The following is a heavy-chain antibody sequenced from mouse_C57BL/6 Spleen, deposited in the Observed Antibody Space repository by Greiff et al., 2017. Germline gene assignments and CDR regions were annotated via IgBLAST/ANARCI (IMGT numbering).Heavy chain of an antibody. CDR2: IRNKANGYTT. CDR1: GFTFTDYY. V-gene: IGHV7-3*01. Sequence: EVKLVESGGGLVQPGGSLSLSCAASGFTFTDYYMSWVRQPPGKALEWLGFIRNKANGYTTEYSASVKGRFTISSDNSQSILYLQMNALRAEDSATYYCARSPSYYGSSHWYFDVWGTGTTVTVSS. J-gene: IGHJ1*03. CDR3: ARSPSYYGSSHWYFDV. D-gene: IGHD1-1*01.